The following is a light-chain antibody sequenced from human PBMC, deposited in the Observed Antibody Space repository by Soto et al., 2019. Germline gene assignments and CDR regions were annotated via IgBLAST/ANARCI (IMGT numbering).Light chain of an antibody. V-gene: IGKV1-5*01. CDR3: QQYNSYSLYT. Sequence: DIQMTQSPSTLSASVGDRVTITCRASQSISSWLAWYQQKPGKAPKLLIYDASSLESGVPSRFSGSGSGTEFTLTISSLEPDDFATYYCQQYNSYSLYTCGQGTNLEIK. CDR2: DAS. J-gene: IGKJ2*01. CDR1: QSISSW.